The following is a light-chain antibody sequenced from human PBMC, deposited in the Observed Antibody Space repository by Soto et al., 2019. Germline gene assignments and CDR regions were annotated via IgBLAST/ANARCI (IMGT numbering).Light chain of an antibody. CDR3: SSYAGSNKVV. CDR1: SSDVGGYNY. Sequence: QSALTQPPSASGSPGQSVTISCTGTSSDVGGYNYVSWYQQHPGKAPKLMIYEVSKWPSGVPDRFSGSKSGNTASLTVSGLQAEDEADYYSSSYAGSNKVVFGGGTKVTVL. CDR2: EVS. J-gene: IGLJ2*01. V-gene: IGLV2-8*01.